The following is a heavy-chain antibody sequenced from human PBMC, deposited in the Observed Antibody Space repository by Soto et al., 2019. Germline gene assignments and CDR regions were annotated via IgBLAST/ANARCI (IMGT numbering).Heavy chain of an antibody. V-gene: IGHV3-73*01. Sequence: GGSLRLSCAVSGFSFSGSAVHWVRHASGKGLEWLGRIRTKANSYATSYAASVQGRFTISRSDSKNTAYLQMNSLKTEDTAVYYCSRVNSAIVSTFVWLHPWGQGTQGTVYS. D-gene: IGHD5-12*01. CDR1: GFSFSGSA. J-gene: IGHJ5*02. CDR2: IRTKANSYAT. CDR3: SRVNSAIVSTFVWLHP.